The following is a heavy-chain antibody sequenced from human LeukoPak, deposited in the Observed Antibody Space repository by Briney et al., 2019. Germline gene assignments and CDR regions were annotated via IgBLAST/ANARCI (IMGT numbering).Heavy chain of an antibody. V-gene: IGHV4-34*01. J-gene: IGHJ5*02. CDR3: ARGQGATVPQVGKNWFDP. CDR1: IDSFSNYH. Sequence: ETLSLTCAVYIDSFSNYHWNWIRQTPAKGLEWIGEVNESGGTNISPSLRSRVILSVDTSKNQFSLKLISVTVADTAVYYCARGQGATVPQVGKNWFDPWGQGTRVTVSS. CDR2: VNESGGT. D-gene: IGHD1-26*01.